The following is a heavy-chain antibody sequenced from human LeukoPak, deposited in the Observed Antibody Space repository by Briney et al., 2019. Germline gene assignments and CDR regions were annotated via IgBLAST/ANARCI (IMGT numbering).Heavy chain of an antibody. Sequence: SETLSLTCTVSGGSISSGSYYWSWIRQPAGKGLEWIGRIYTSGSTNYNPSLKSRVTISVDTSKNQFSLKLSSVTAADTAVYYCARDFWASYYYDSSGSFDPWGQGTLVTVSP. CDR3: ARDFWASYYYDSSGSFDP. J-gene: IGHJ5*02. CDR1: GGSISSGSYY. V-gene: IGHV4-61*02. CDR2: IYTSGST. D-gene: IGHD3-22*01.